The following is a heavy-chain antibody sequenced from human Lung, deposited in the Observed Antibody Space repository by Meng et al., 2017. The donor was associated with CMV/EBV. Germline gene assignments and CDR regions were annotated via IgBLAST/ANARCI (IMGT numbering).Heavy chain of an antibody. J-gene: IGHJ4*02. CDR2: MNPNTGNT. CDR1: GYTFTNYN. D-gene: IGHD2-2*01. CDR3: ARGLRRPSSAIDFDY. Sequence: QVLLVQSGAEVKKPGASVTVSCKASGYTFTNYNINWVRQATGQGLEWMGWMNPNTGNTGYGQKFQGRITMTRNTAISTAYMELSSLTSEDTAVYFCARGLRRPSSAIDFDYWGQGTLVTVSS. V-gene: IGHV1-8*01.